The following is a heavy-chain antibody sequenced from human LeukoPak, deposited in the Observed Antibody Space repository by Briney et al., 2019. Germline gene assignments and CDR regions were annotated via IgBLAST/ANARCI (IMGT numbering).Heavy chain of an antibody. CDR3: ARASFPYSSSWNFDY. Sequence: SETLSLTYTVSGGPISSYYWSWIRQPPGKGLEWIGYIYYSGSTNYNPSLKSRVTISVDTSKNQFSLKLSSVTAADTAVYYCARASFPYSSSWNFDYWGRGTLVTVSS. V-gene: IGHV4-59*13. J-gene: IGHJ4*02. D-gene: IGHD6-13*01. CDR2: IYYSGST. CDR1: GGPISSYY.